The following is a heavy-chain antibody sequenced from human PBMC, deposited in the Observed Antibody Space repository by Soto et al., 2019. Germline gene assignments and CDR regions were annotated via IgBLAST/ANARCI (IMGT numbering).Heavy chain of an antibody. CDR1: GIIFSNSA. D-gene: IGHD2-15*01. Sequence: QMQVVQSGPEVKKPGTSVTVSCKTSGIIFSNSAVQWVRQARGQRLEWLGYIIIAGGGTKYSQNLQGKITITRDMSTNTAYMELSSLRSEDTAIYCCAAELYSGGRCCSFDIWGQGTMITVSS. CDR2: IIIAGGGT. V-gene: IGHV1-58*01. CDR3: AAELYSGGRCCSFDI. J-gene: IGHJ3*02.